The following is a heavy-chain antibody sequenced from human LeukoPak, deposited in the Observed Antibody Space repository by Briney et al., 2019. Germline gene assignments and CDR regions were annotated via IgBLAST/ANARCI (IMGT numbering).Heavy chain of an antibody. V-gene: IGHV3-23*01. J-gene: IGHJ4*02. CDR1: GFTFSSYA. CDR2: ISGSGGST. D-gene: IGHD2-21*01. Sequence: GGSLRLSCAASGFTFSSYAMSWVRQAPGKGLEWVSAISGSGGSTYYADSVKGRFTIPRDNSKNTLYLQMNSLRAEDTAVYYCAKSVMQSVGYFDYWGQGTLVTVSS. CDR3: AKSVMQSVGYFDY.